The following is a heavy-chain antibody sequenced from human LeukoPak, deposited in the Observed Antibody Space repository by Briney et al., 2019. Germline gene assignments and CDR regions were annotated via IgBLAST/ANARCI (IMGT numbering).Heavy chain of an antibody. CDR2: IYDSGST. J-gene: IGHJ4*02. CDR3: ARHSRIPGVAVAARLD. V-gene: IGHV4-39*01. D-gene: IGHD6-19*01. CDR1: GDSINSNNYY. Sequence: SETLSLTCTVSGDSINSNNYYWGWIRQPPGKGLDWIGSIYDSGSTYYNPSLKSRVTISVDTSKNQFSLRLSSVTAADTAVYYCARHSRIPGVAVAARLDWGQGTLVTVSS.